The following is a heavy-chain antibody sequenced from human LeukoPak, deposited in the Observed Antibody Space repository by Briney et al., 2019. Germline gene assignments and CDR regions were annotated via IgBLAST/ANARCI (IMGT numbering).Heavy chain of an antibody. V-gene: IGHV4-38-2*01. CDR3: ANRVCSGGSCYPGYFDY. J-gene: IGHJ4*02. Sequence: PSKTLSLTCAVSGYSISSGYYWGWIRQPPGKGLEWIGSIYHSGSTYYNPSLKSRVTISVDTSKNQFSLKLSSVTAADTAVYYCANRVCSGGSCYPGYFDYWGQGTLVTVSS. D-gene: IGHD2-15*01. CDR2: IYHSGST. CDR1: GYSISSGYY.